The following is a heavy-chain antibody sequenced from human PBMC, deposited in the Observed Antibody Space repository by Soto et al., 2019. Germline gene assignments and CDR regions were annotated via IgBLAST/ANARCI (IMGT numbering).Heavy chain of an antibody. Sequence: PGGSLRLSCVGSGFTFGNYWLSWIRQTPGKGLEWVANINKDGSQKYFVDSVKGRFTISRDNAKNSVYLQMNSLRAEDSAVYYCARNKDYHYDSSGFYYWGQGTLVTVSS. J-gene: IGHJ4*02. CDR1: GFTFGNYW. D-gene: IGHD3-22*01. CDR3: ARNKDYHYDSSGFYY. CDR2: INKDGSQK. V-gene: IGHV3-7*01.